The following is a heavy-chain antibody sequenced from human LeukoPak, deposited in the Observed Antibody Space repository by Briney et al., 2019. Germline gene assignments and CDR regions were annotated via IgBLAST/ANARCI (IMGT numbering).Heavy chain of an antibody. J-gene: IGHJ5*02. Sequence: GGSLRLSCAASGFKFDDYGMSWVRQVPGKGLEWVSGINWNGGSRGYADSVKGRFTISRDNAKNSVYLQMNSLRSEDTAFYHCARDRCSSTSCYNTPNWFDPWGQGTLATVSS. CDR2: INWNGGSR. V-gene: IGHV3-20*01. CDR1: GFKFDDYG. D-gene: IGHD2-2*02. CDR3: ARDRCSSTSCYNTPNWFDP.